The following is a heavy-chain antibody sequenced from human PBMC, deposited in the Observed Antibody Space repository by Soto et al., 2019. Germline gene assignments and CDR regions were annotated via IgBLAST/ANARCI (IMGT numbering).Heavy chain of an antibody. Sequence: TLSLTCTVSGGSISSYYWSWIRQPPGKGLEWIGYTYYSGSTNYNPSLKSRVTISVDTSKNQFSLKLSSVTAADTAVYYCARLVRTDYGNRLFDYWGQETLVTVSS. J-gene: IGHJ4*02. V-gene: IGHV4-59*01. CDR1: GGSISSYY. CDR3: ARLVRTDYGNRLFDY. CDR2: TYYSGST. D-gene: IGHD4-4*01.